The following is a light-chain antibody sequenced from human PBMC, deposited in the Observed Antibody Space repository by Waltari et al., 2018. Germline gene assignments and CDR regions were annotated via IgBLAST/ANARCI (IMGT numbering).Light chain of an antibody. CDR1: SGVNVANHR. Sequence: QAVLTQPSSLSASPGASASLTCTLRSGVNVANHRIYWYQQKPGSPPQYLLRYKSDSDQQPASGLPVRFSVSTDASANAGILLISGLQSEDEADYYCMIWRSGASEFGGGTKLTVL. V-gene: IGLV5-45*03. CDR2: YKSDSDQ. CDR3: MIWRSGASE. J-gene: IGLJ2*01.